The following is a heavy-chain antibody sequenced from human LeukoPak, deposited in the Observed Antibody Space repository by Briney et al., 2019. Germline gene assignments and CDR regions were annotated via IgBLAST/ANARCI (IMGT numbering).Heavy chain of an antibody. J-gene: IGHJ4*02. CDR2: INHSGST. Sequence: SETLSLTCAVYGGSFSGYYWSWIRQPPGKGLEWIGEINHSGSTNYNPFLKSRVTISVDTSKNQFSLKLSSVTAADTAVYYCARGPYGSGSYYNDYWGQGTLVTVSS. V-gene: IGHV4-34*01. CDR1: GGSFSGYY. CDR3: ARGPYGSGSYYNDY. D-gene: IGHD3-10*01.